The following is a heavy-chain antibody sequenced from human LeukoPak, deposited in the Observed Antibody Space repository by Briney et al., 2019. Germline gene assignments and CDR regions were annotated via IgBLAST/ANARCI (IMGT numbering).Heavy chain of an antibody. CDR3: ARHVQYSDNWFDP. Sequence: SETLSLTCTLSGGSISTYYWSWIRQPPGKGLEWIGYIYYSGSTNYNPSLKSRVTISVDTSKNQFSLQLTSVTAADTAVYYCARHVQYSDNWFDPWGPGTLVTVSS. CDR1: GGSISTYY. CDR2: IYYSGST. J-gene: IGHJ5*02. D-gene: IGHD2-15*01. V-gene: IGHV4-59*08.